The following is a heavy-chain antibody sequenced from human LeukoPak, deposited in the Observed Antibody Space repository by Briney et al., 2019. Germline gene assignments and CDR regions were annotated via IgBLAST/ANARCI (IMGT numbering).Heavy chain of an antibody. CDR1: VGSLKSY. CDR2: ISCSGTI. V-gene: IGHV4-4*07. J-gene: IGHJ5*02. D-gene: IGHD3-10*01. Sequence: SETLSLTCTLSVGSLKSYWSWIRQPAGKGLEWIGRISCSGTITYNPAMQRRLSISIDTSKNQFSLKLMSVTAADTAVYYCARDSGTTGEVKFDPWGQGTLVTVSS. CDR3: ARDSGTTGEVKFDP.